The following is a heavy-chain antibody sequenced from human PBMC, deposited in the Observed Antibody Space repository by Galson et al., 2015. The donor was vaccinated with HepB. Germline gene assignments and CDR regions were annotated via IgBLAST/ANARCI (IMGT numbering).Heavy chain of an antibody. CDR2: ISHNGGAT. V-gene: IGHV3-64*04. D-gene: IGHD5-18*01. CDR3: ARARGYSYGYGMDV. Sequence: SLRLSCAGSGFRFHYYALHWVRQAPGKGLEFVSGISHNGGATKFADSVKGRFTISRDNSKNTLYLQMNSLRAEDTAADYCARARGYSYGYGMDVWGQGTTVTVSS. CDR1: GFRFHYYA. J-gene: IGHJ6*02.